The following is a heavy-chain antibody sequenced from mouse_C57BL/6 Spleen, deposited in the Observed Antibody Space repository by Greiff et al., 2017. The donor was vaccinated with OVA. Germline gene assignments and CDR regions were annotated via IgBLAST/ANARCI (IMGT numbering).Heavy chain of an antibody. CDR3: TREDYYGSSHFDY. Sequence: VQVVESGAELVRPGASVTLSCKASGYTFTDYEMHWVKQTPVHGLEWIGAIDPETGGTAYNQKFKGKAILTADKSSSTAYMELRSLTSEDSAVYYCTREDYYGSSHFDYWGQGTTLTVSS. CDR2: IDPETGGT. CDR1: GYTFTDYE. J-gene: IGHJ2*01. V-gene: IGHV1-15*01. D-gene: IGHD1-1*01.